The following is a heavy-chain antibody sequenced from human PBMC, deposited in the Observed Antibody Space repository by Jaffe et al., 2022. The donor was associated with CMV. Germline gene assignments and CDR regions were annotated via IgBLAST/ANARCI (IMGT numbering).Heavy chain of an antibody. Sequence: EVQLVESGGGLVKPGGSLRLSCAASGFTFSNAWMSWVRQAPGKGLEWVGRIKSKTDGGTTDYAAPVKGRFTISRDDSKNTLYLQMNSLKTEDTAVYYCTTDDFIAAAGREGVIYYYYGMDVWGQGTTVTVSS. J-gene: IGHJ6*02. V-gene: IGHV3-15*01. D-gene: IGHD6-13*01. CDR3: TTDDFIAAAGREGVIYYYYGMDV. CDR1: GFTFSNAW. CDR2: IKSKTDGGTT.